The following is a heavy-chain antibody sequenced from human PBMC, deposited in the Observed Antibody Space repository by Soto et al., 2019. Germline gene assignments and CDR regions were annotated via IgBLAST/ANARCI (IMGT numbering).Heavy chain of an antibody. CDR3: ARRVVTADYFEC. V-gene: IGHV3-33*01. J-gene: IGHJ4*02. CDR1: LYTFSYLG. D-gene: IGHD2-21*02. Sequence: GGCLRLSCAASLYTFSYLGMHWLLQPPGEGLEWVEVIRDDGSNKYYADSVKGRFTISRDNSKNTLYLQMNSMRVDDTAIYYCARRVVTADYFECWRLGTLVTVSS. CDR2: IRDDGSNK.